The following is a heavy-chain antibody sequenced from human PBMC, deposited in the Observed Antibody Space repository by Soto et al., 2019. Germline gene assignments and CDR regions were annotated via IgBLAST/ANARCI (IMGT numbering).Heavy chain of an antibody. Sequence: VESLTISCPVVGDSFTSYWIGWVLQMPGKGLEWMGIIYPGDSDTRYSPSFQGQVTISADKSISTVYLQWSSLKASDTAMYYCARGYCTTNICDPWFDPWGQGTLVTVSS. CDR3: ARGYCTTNICDPWFDP. J-gene: IGHJ5*02. CDR2: IYPGDSDT. D-gene: IGHD2-8*01. CDR1: GDSFTSYW. V-gene: IGHV5-51*01.